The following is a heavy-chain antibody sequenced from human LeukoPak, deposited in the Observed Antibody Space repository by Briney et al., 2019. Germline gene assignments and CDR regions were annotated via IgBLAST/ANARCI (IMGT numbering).Heavy chain of an antibody. CDR1: GYTFTSYD. CDR3: ARGPGSGWNYYYYYMDV. J-gene: IGHJ6*03. Sequence: ASVKVSCKASGYTFTSYDINWVRHATGQGLEWMGWMNPNSGNTGYAQKFQGRVTMTRNTSISTAYMELSSLRSEDTAVYYCARGPGSGWNYYYYYMDVWDKGTTVTVSS. CDR2: MNPNSGNT. V-gene: IGHV1-8*01. D-gene: IGHD6-19*01.